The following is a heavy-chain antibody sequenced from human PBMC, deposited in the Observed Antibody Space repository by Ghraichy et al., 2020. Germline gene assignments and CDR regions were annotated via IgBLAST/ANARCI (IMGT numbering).Heavy chain of an antibody. Sequence: GESLNISCAASGLTFSSFAMSWVRLAPGKGLEWVSAISGSGGRGSGGSPYYADSVKGRFAISRDNSRNTLYLHMNSLRAEDTAVYYCAKGDGGSYRYSLPCGYWGQGTLVSVSS. J-gene: IGHJ4*02. CDR3: AKGDGGSYRYSLPCGY. D-gene: IGHD3-16*02. V-gene: IGHV3-23*01. CDR2: ISGSGGRGSGGSP. CDR1: GLTFSSFA.